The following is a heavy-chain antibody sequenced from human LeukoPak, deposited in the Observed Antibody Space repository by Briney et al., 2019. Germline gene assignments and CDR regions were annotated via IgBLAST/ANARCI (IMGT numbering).Heavy chain of an antibody. CDR1: GYSFTSYW. D-gene: IGHD6-19*01. Sequence: GESLKISCKGSGYSFTSYWIAWVRQMPGKGLEWMGIINPDDSDTRYSPSFQGQVTITADKSISTAYLQWSSLKASDNAMYYCARQRRSSGWPNDYWGQGTLVTVSS. CDR2: INPDDSDT. CDR3: ARQRRSSGWPNDY. J-gene: IGHJ4*02. V-gene: IGHV5-51*01.